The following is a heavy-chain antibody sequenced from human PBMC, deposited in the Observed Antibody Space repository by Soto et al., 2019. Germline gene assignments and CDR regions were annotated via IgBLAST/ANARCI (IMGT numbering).Heavy chain of an antibody. Sequence: EVQLVESGGGLVKPGGSLRLSCAASGFTFSNAWMNWVRQAPGKGLEWVGRIKSKTDGGTTDYAAPVKGRFTISRDDSKKTLYLQMNSLKTEDTAVYYCTTDRGSHRSYGMDVWGQGTTVTVSS. CDR1: GFTFSNAW. CDR3: TTDRGSHRSYGMDV. J-gene: IGHJ6*02. V-gene: IGHV3-15*07. D-gene: IGHD1-26*01. CDR2: IKSKTDGGTT.